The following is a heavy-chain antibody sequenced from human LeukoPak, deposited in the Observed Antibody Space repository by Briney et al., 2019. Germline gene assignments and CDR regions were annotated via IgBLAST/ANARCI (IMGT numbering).Heavy chain of an antibody. CDR3: TRHARNSWHSDH. J-gene: IGHJ4*02. Sequence: SPSETLSLTCTVSGGSLSGHYWSSMRQPPGKAPEWIGYVSHSGSSSYNPSLRGRVSISVDTSMSQFSLKVLSVTAADTAVYYCTRHARNSWHSDHWGQGAVVTVSS. V-gene: IGHV4-59*08. CDR2: VSHSGSS. CDR1: GGSLSGHY. D-gene: IGHD6-13*01.